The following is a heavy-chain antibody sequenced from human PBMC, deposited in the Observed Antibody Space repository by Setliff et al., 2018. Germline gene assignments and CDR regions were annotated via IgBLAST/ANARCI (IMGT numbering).Heavy chain of an antibody. Sequence: SVKVSCKATGGTFRNYGISWVRQAPGQGLEWMGGTIPMFGTTNYAHKFQGRVTIITDESTSTAYMGLSSLRSEDTAVYYCAREGVDPRSSTDYRYYMDVWGKGTTVTVSS. CDR1: GGTFRNYG. CDR3: AREGVDPRSSTDYRYYMDV. J-gene: IGHJ6*03. D-gene: IGHD4-17*01. V-gene: IGHV1-69*05. CDR2: TIPMFGTT.